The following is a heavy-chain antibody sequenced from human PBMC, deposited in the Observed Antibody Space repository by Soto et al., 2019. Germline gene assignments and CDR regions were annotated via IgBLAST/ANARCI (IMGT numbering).Heavy chain of an antibody. CDR2: ISGSTSYI. Sequence: EVQLVESGGGLVKPGGSLRLSCAASGFSFSDYSMNWVRQAPGKGLECVSSISGSTSYIYYADSLKGRFTVTRDNAEKSLYLQMNSLRAEDTAVYYCARDGAYCSGTGCRDYYHYMDVWGKGTTVTVSS. CDR1: GFSFSDYS. D-gene: IGHD2-2*01. J-gene: IGHJ6*03. V-gene: IGHV3-21*01. CDR3: ARDGAYCSGTGCRDYYHYMDV.